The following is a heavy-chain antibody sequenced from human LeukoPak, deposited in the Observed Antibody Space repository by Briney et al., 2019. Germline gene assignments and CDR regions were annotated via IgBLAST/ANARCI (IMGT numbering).Heavy chain of an antibody. Sequence: PSETLSLTCSVSGGSISSSSYFWGWIRQPPGKGLEWIASVHHSGSTYYNPSLKSRLTISVDTSKNQFSLKMSSVTAADTAVYFCARQLYVSGSYYAPMDVWGKGTTVTVSS. CDR2: VHHSGST. J-gene: IGHJ6*03. CDR1: GGSISSSSYF. V-gene: IGHV4-39*01. CDR3: ARQLYVSGSYYAPMDV. D-gene: IGHD3-10*01.